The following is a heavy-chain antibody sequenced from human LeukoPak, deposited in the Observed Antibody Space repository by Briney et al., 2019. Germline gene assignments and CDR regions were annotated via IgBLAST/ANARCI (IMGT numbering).Heavy chain of an antibody. CDR3: VREESGGYFDY. CDR1: GFTFTNYL. CDR2: IAPSVDTT. J-gene: IGHJ4*02. V-gene: IGHV1-46*01. Sequence: AASVKLSFKSFGFTFTNYLLHWVRQAPGQGLEWVGRIAPSVDTTNYAQKFRGRVTMTRDTSTSTVYMELSSLRSDDTAISYCVREESGGYFDYWGQGTLVTVSS. D-gene: IGHD2-8*02.